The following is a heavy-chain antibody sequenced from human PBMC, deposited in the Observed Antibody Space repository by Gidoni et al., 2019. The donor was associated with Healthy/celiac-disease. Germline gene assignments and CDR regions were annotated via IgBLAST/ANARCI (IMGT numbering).Heavy chain of an antibody. D-gene: IGHD7-27*01. CDR2: IYYSGST. CDR3: ARDSHTNWGSPLYFDY. J-gene: IGHJ4*02. CDR1: GRSISSGGYS. Sequence: QVQLQESGPGLVKTSQTLSLTSTVSGRSISSGGYSWSWIRQQPGKCLEWIGYIYYSGSTYYNPSLKSRVTISVDTSKNQFSLKLSSVTAADTAVYYCARDSHTNWGSPLYFDYWGQGTLVTVSS. V-gene: IGHV4-31*03.